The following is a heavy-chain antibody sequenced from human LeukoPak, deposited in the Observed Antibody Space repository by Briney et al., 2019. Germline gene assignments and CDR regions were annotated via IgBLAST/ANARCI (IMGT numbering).Heavy chain of an antibody. CDR3: AKDIVVVPAAGDAFDI. CDR2: IKQDGSQK. CDR1: GFIFSTYW. V-gene: IGHV3-7*03. D-gene: IGHD2-2*01. Sequence: SGGSLRLSCAVSGFIFSTYWMSWVRQAPGKGLEWVANIKQDGSQKYYVHSVKGRFTISRDNAKNSLYLQMNSLRAEDTAVYYCAKDIVVVPAAGDAFDIWGQGTMVTVSS. J-gene: IGHJ3*02.